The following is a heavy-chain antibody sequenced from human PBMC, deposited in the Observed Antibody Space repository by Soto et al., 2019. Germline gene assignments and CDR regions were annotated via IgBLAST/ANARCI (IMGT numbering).Heavy chain of an antibody. CDR3: AKDPAYGDFGTLTGWLS. CDR1: GISFSNYG. D-gene: IGHD4-17*01. Sequence: QVQLVESGGGVVQPGRSLRLSCAASGISFSNYGMHWVRQAPGKGLEWVGVISYDGRNIHYGDSVKGRFSISRDNSKNTLYLQMTSLRGEDTAVYYCAKDPAYGDFGTLTGWLSWGQGTLVTVSS. V-gene: IGHV3-30*18. J-gene: IGHJ5*02. CDR2: ISYDGRNI.